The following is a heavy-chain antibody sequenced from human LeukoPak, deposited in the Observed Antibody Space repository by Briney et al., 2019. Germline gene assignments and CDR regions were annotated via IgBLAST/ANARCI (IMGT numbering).Heavy chain of an antibody. V-gene: IGHV3-33*01. CDR2: IWYDGSEN. CDR3: ARDAYYDILTGYIDY. D-gene: IGHD3-9*01. J-gene: IGHJ4*02. Sequence: GGSLRLSCAASGFTFLSYGLRWVRQAPGKGLEWVAIIWYDGSENYYADSVKGRFTISRDNSKNTLYLQMNSLRAEDTAVYYCARDAYYDILTGYIDYWGQGALVTVSS. CDR1: GFTFLSYG.